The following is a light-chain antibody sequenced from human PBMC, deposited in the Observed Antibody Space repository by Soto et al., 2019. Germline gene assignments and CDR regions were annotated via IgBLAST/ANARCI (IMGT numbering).Light chain of an antibody. CDR1: SSDVGGYNY. CDR2: EVT. V-gene: IGLV2-8*01. J-gene: IGLJ3*02. Sequence: QSALTQPPSASGSPGQSVTISCTGTSSDVGGYNYVSWYQQYPGSAPKLMIYEVTKRPSGVPDRFSGSKSGNTASLTVSGLQAEDEADYYCSSYAASNNFYFVFGGGTKLTFL. CDR3: SSYAASNNFYFV.